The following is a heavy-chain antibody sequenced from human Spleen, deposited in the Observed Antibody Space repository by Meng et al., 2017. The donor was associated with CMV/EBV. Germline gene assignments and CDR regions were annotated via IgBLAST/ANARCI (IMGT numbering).Heavy chain of an antibody. CDR2: IRSKAYGGTT. CDR1: GFTFSNYA. J-gene: IGHJ4*02. V-gene: IGHV3-49*04. CDR3: TRAGVVVVAAPFDY. Sequence: GGSLRLSCAASGFTFSNYAMSWVRQTPGKGLEWVGFIRSKAYGGTTEYAASVKGRFTISRDDSKSIAYLQMNSLKTEDTAVYYCTRAGVVVVAAPFDYWGQGTLVTVSS. D-gene: IGHD2-15*01.